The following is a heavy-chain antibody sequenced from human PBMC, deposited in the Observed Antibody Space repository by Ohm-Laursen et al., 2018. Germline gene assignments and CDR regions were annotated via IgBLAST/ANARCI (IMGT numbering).Heavy chain of an antibody. D-gene: IGHD6-13*01. CDR3: ARDAVAAADIDY. CDR1: GGSVSSGRYY. CDR2: IDYSGST. V-gene: IGHV4-61*01. J-gene: IGHJ4*02. Sequence: SDTLSLTCTVSGGSVSSGRYYWSWVRQPPGKGLERIGYIDYSGSTNYNPSLKSRVTMSVDPSKSQFSLNLSSVTAADTAVYYCARDAVAAADIDYWGQGTLVIVSS.